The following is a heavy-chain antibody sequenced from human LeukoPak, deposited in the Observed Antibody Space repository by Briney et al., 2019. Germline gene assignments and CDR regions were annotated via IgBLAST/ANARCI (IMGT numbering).Heavy chain of an antibody. CDR2: IYVDNNV. D-gene: IGHD1-14*01. V-gene: IGHV3-53*01. CDR1: GFIVSNNY. CDR3: AKVSGGGLYYDGMDV. J-gene: IGHJ6*02. Sequence: PGGSLRLSCVASGFIVSNNYLNWVRQAPGKGLEWLSIIYVDNNVYYADSVKGRFTISRDSSKNTLYLQMNSLRAEDTAVYYCAKVSGGGLYYDGMDVWGQGTTVTVSS.